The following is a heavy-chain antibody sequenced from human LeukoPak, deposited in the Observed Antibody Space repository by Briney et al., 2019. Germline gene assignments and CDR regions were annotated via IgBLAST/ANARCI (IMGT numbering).Heavy chain of an antibody. D-gene: IGHD3-10*01. CDR3: EREWFGESN. V-gene: IGHV3-30*04. Sequence: PGGSLRLSCAPSGFTFSSSNMHWVRQSPGKGLERLALISYDGTKTYYAESVKGRFTVSRDNSKNTLFLQMNSLSAEDTAIYYCEREWFGESNWGQGARVTVSS. CDR2: ISYDGTKT. J-gene: IGHJ4*02. CDR1: GFTFSSSN.